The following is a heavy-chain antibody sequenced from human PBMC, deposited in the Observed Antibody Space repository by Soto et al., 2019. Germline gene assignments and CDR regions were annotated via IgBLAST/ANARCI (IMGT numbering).Heavy chain of an antibody. Sequence: QVQLQQWGAGLLKPSETLSLTCAVYGGSFSGYYWSWIRQPPGKGLEWIGEINHSGSTNYNPSLKRRVTISVDPSKNQFSLKLSSVTAADTAVYYCARYTVTYYYYGMDVWGQGTTVTVSS. CDR2: INHSGST. CDR1: GGSFSGYY. D-gene: IGHD4-4*01. CDR3: ARYTVTYYYYGMDV. J-gene: IGHJ6*02. V-gene: IGHV4-34*01.